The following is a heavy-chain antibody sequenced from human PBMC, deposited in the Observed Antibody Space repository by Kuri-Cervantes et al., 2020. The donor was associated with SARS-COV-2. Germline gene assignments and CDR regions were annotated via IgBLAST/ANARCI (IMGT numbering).Heavy chain of an antibody. Sequence: SETLSLTCTVSGGSISSYYWSWIRQPPGKGLEWIGYIYYSGSTNYNPSLKSRVTISVDASKNQFSLKLSSVTAADTAVYYCTRGGYGDYLSWGQGTLVTVSS. D-gene: IGHD4-17*01. CDR2: IYYSGST. J-gene: IGHJ5*02. CDR1: GGSISSYY. CDR3: TRGGYGDYLS. V-gene: IGHV4-59*01.